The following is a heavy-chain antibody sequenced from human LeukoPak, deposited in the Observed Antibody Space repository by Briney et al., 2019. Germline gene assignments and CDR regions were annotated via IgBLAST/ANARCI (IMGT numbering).Heavy chain of an antibody. CDR2: MYYSGTT. J-gene: IGHJ4*02. V-gene: IGHV4-39*01. D-gene: IGHD1-26*01. CDR1: GGSISSGSYY. CDR3: ARHPSREGSAFDY. Sequence: SETLSLTCTVSGGSISSGSYYWGWIRQPPGKGLEWIASMYYSGTTFYSPSLKSRVTISVDTSKNQLSLKLGSVTAADTAVYNCARHPSREGSAFDYWGQGTLVTVSS.